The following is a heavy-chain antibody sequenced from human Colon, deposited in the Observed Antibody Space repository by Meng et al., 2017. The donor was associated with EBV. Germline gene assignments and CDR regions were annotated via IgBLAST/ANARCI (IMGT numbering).Heavy chain of an antibody. Sequence: VLLQHLVAGLFEPSETLSLTCTVNGGSFSGYVWSWVRQPPGKGMEWIGEVSHPGSANYNPSLKSRVTISVDASEKQFSLRLTSVTAADSAVYYCARVPTTGYKDHWGQGTLVTVSS. J-gene: IGHJ4*02. CDR3: ARVPTTGYKDH. D-gene: IGHD3-9*01. CDR2: VSHPGSA. CDR1: GGSFSGYV. V-gene: IGHV4-34*01.